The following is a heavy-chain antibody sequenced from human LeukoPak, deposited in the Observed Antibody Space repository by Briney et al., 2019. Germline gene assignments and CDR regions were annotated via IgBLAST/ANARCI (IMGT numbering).Heavy chain of an antibody. CDR3: ANRGTKWLPPPTDAFDV. D-gene: IGHD2-8*01. CDR1: GFSFSSHA. J-gene: IGHJ3*01. Sequence: GGSLRLSCAASGFSFSSHAMSWVRQAPGKGLQWVSTISSGGGTTYYGDSVKGRFTISRDNSKNTLYLQMNSLRVDDTAICYCANRGTKWLPPPTDAFDVWGQGTMVTVSS. CDR2: ISSGGGTT. V-gene: IGHV3-23*01.